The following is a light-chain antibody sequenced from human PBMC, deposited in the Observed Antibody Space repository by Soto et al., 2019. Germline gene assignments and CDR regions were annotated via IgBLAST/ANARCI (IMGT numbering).Light chain of an antibody. Sequence: DIQMTQSPSSVSASIGDSVTITCRASQNIGSRLAWFQQKPGKAPKFLIQAASTLQIGVPSTFSGSGSGTDFPLTINSLGPEDFATYYCLKVANFPRTFGQGTKVDIK. CDR1: QNIGSR. V-gene: IGKV1-12*01. CDR2: AAS. J-gene: IGKJ1*01. CDR3: LKVANFPRT.